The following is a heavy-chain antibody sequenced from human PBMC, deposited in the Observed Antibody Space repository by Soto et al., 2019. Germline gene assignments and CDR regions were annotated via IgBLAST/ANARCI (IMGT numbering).Heavy chain of an antibody. V-gene: IGHV3-33*01. CDR2: IWYDGSNK. CDR3: VSSYGY. CDR1: GFTFSSYG. Sequence: QVQLVESGGGVVQPGRSLRLSCAASGFTFSSYGMHWVRQAPGKGLEWVAVIWYDGSNKYYADSVKGRFTISRDKSRGSLYLQMKRLRAEALALYYCVSSYGYWGQGTLVTDSS. D-gene: IGHD5-18*01. J-gene: IGHJ4*01.